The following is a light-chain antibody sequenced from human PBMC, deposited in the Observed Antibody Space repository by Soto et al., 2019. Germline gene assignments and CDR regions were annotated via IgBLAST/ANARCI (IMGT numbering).Light chain of an antibody. V-gene: IGKV3-15*01. CDR3: QQYNNWLRT. CDR1: QTVSRN. Sequence: EVVMTKSPAALSVSKGERATLSCRASQTVSRNLAWYQQRPGQAPRLLIYDISNRATGVPARFSGSGSETEFTLTIMSLQSEDFTVYYCQQYNNWLRTFGQGTKVDI. J-gene: IGKJ1*01. CDR2: DIS.